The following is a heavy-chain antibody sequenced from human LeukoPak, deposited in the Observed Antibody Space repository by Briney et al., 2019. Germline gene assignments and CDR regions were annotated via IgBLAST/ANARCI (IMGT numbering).Heavy chain of an antibody. Sequence: GGSLRLSCAASGFTFSSYVMSWVRQAPGKGLEWVSAISGSGGSTYYADSVKGRFTISRDNSKNTLYLQMNSLRAEDTAVYYCAKDWRRGYSYGFDYWDQGTLVTVSS. V-gene: IGHV3-23*01. CDR3: AKDWRRGYSYGFDY. J-gene: IGHJ4*02. CDR2: ISGSGGST. CDR1: GFTFSSYV. D-gene: IGHD5-18*01.